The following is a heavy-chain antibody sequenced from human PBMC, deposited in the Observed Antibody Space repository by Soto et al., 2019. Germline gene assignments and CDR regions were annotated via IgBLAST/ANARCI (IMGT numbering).Heavy chain of an antibody. Sequence: ASVKVSCKASGGTFSSYAISWVRQAPGQGLEWMGGIIPIFGTANYAQKFQGRVTITADESTSTAYMELSSLRSEDTAVYYCASRPIAAANNWFDPWGQGTLVTVSS. D-gene: IGHD6-13*01. CDR3: ASRPIAAANNWFDP. CDR1: GGTFSSYA. CDR2: IIPIFGTA. J-gene: IGHJ5*02. V-gene: IGHV1-69*13.